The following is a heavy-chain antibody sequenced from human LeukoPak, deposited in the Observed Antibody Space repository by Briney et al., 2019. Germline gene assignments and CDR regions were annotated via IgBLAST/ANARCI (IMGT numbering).Heavy chain of an antibody. CDR2: IISILGIA. D-gene: IGHD6-13*01. J-gene: IGHJ4*02. CDR3: AAYSDRNIAAAGTVFDY. V-gene: IGHV1-69*04. CDR1: GGTFSSYA. Sequence: SVKVSCKASGGTFSSYAISWVRQTPGQGLERMGKIISILGIANYAQKFQGRVTITADKSTSTAYMELSSLRSEDTAVYYCAAYSDRNIAAAGTVFDYWGQGALVTVSS.